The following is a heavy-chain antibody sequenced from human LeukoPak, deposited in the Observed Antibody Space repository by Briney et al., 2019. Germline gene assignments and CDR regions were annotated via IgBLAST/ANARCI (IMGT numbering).Heavy chain of an antibody. CDR1: DDSITMYY. CDR2: VDQTGST. CDR3: ARGRVSSSTWYSTYYYYFYMDV. J-gene: IGHJ6*03. Sequence: SETLSLTCSVSDDSITMYYWTWIRQPPGKGLEWIGYVDQTGSTNFNPSLYGRVSISRDTTKNLFSLRLRSVTAADTAVYFCARGRVSSSTWYSTYYYYFYMDVWGKGTTVTVSS. V-gene: IGHV4-59*01. D-gene: IGHD1-1*01.